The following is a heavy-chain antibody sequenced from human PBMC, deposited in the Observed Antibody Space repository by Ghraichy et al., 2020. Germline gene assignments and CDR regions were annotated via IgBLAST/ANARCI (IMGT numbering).Heavy chain of an antibody. CDR3: ATYLPGGGYDFWFDP. CDR1: GGSISSYY. J-gene: IGHJ5*02. D-gene: IGHD5-12*01. Sequence: SETLSLTCTVSGGSISSYYWSWIRQPPGKGLEWIGYIYYSGSTNYNPSLKSRVTISVDTSKNQFSLKLSSVTAADTAVYYCATYLPGGGYDFWFDPWGQGTLVTVSS. V-gene: IGHV4-59*01. CDR2: IYYSGST.